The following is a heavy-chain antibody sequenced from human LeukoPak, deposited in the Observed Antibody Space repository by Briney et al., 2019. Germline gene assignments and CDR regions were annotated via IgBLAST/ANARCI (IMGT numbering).Heavy chain of an antibody. J-gene: IGHJ4*02. V-gene: IGHV4-59*01. Sequence: PSETLSLTCTVSGGSISSYYWSWIRQPPGKGLEWIGYIYYSGSTNYNPSLKSRVTISVDTSKNQFSLNLRSVSAADTAIYYCARSRDYDSSGFYEFDSWGQGTLVTVSS. CDR3: ARSRDYDSSGFYEFDS. D-gene: IGHD3-22*01. CDR2: IYYSGST. CDR1: GGSISSYY.